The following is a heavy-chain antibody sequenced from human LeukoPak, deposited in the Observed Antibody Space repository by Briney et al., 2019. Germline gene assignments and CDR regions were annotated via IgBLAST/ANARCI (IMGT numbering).Heavy chain of an antibody. V-gene: IGHV7-4-1*02. J-gene: IGHJ5*02. Sequence: ASVKVSCKASGYTFTTFYMYWVRQAPGQGLEWMGWINTNTGNPTYAQGFTGRFVFSLDTSVSTAYLQISSLKAEDTAVYYCARGWWRGYFDWLTPSGAQRSEYNWFDPWGQGTLVTVSS. CDR3: ARGWWRGYFDWLTPSGAQRSEYNWFDP. D-gene: IGHD3-9*01. CDR1: GYTFTTFY. CDR2: INTNTGNP.